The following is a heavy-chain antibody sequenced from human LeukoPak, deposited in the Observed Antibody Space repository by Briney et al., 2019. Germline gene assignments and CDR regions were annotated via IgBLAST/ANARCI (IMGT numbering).Heavy chain of an antibody. CDR2: ISGSGGST. D-gene: IGHD5-24*01. Sequence: GGSLRLACAASGFTFGNYAMTWVRQAPGKGLEWVSAISGSGGSTYYADSVKGRFTISRDNSKNTLYLQMNSLRAEDTAVYYCAKAGVEMATISYFDYWGQGTLVTVSS. V-gene: IGHV3-23*01. CDR1: GFTFGNYA. J-gene: IGHJ4*02. CDR3: AKAGVEMATISYFDY.